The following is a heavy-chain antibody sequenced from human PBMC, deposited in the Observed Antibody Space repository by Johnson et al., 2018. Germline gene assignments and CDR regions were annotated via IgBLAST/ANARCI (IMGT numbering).Heavy chain of an antibody. J-gene: IGHJ1*01. CDR3: TRDYFWGGYWIRTRDFQH. CDR1: GFTFGDYA. Sequence: VQLVQSGGGLVKPGRSLRLSCTASGFTFGDYAMSWFRQAPGKGLEWVGFIRSKAYGGTTESAASVKGGFPISRDDSKSIAYLQMNSLKTEDTAGYYCTRDYFWGGYWIRTRDFQHWGQGTLVTVSS. CDR2: IRSKAYGGTT. V-gene: IGHV3-49*05. D-gene: IGHD3-3*01.